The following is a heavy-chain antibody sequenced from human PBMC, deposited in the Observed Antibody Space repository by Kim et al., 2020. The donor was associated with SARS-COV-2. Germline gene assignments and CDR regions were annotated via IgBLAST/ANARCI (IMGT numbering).Heavy chain of an antibody. D-gene: IGHD2-2*02. CDR2: MSPESGDT. V-gene: IGHV1-8*01. J-gene: IGHJ5*02. Sequence: ASVKVSCKASGYTFTTYDINWVRQVPGQGLEWMEWMSPESGDTGYPQNFQARVTLTRDTSISTAYMELSSLTSDDTAVYYCARNPPYTGWFDPWGQGTLV. CDR1: GYTFTTYD. CDR3: ARNPPYTGWFDP.